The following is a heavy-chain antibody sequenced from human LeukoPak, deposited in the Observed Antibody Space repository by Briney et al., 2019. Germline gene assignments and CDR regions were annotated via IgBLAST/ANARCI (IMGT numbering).Heavy chain of an antibody. CDR2: IRYDGSNK. CDR3: AKDDSYGEAFDI. Sequence: AGGSLRLSCAASGFTFSSYGMHWVRQAPGKGLEWVAFIRYDGSNKYYAGSVKGRFTISRDNSKNTLYLQMNSLRAEDTAVYYGAKDDSYGEAFDIWGQGTMFTVSS. V-gene: IGHV3-30*02. J-gene: IGHJ3*02. CDR1: GFTFSSYG. D-gene: IGHD3-10*01.